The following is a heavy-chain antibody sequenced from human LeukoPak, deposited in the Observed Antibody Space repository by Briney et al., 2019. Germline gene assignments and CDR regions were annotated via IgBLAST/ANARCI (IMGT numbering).Heavy chain of an antibody. CDR3: AKDHVGRSGSYLAFDY. Sequence: GGSLRLSCAASGFTVTTNYMSWVRQAPGKGLEWVSVISGSGDSTYYSDSVKGRFTISRDNSKNTLHLQMNSLRAEDTAVYYCAKDHVGRSGSYLAFDYWGQGTLVTVSS. CDR1: GFTVTTNY. CDR2: ISGSGDST. D-gene: IGHD1-26*01. J-gene: IGHJ4*02. V-gene: IGHV3-23*01.